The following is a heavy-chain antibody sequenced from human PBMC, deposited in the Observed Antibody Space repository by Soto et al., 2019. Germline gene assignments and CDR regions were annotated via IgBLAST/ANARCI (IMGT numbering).Heavy chain of an antibody. Sequence: GASVKVSCKASGGTFSSYAISWVRQAPGQGLEWMGGIIPIFGTANYAQKFQGRVTITADESTSTAYMELSSLRSEDTAVYYCAREPYSSGWLQYYYYYGMDVWGQGTTVTVSS. V-gene: IGHV1-69*13. D-gene: IGHD6-19*01. J-gene: IGHJ6*02. CDR2: IIPIFGTA. CDR1: GGTFSSYA. CDR3: AREPYSSGWLQYYYYYGMDV.